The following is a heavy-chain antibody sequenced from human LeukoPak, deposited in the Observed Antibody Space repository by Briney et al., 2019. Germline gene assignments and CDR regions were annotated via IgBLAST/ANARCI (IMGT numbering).Heavy chain of an antibody. CDR2: IIPILGIA. CDR1: GYTFIGYY. CDR3: ARSLAGYSSSWYDY. Sequence: SVKVSCKASGYTFIGYYMHWVRQAPGQGLEWMGRIIPILGIANYAQKFQGRVTITADKSTSTAYMELSSLRSEDTAVYYCARSLAGYSSSWYDYWGQGTLVTVSS. J-gene: IGHJ4*02. V-gene: IGHV1-69*02. D-gene: IGHD6-13*01.